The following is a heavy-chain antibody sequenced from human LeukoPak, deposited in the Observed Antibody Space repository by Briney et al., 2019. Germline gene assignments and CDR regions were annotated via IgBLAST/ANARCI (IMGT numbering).Heavy chain of an antibody. D-gene: IGHD4-17*01. V-gene: IGHV4-39*07. CDR1: GGSISSSSYY. CDR2: IYYSGST. Sequence: PSETLSLTCTVSGGSISSSSYYWGWIRQPPGKGLEWIGSIYYSGSTYYNPSLKSRVTTSVDTSKNQFSLKLSSVTAADTAVYYCASRTVTVTGAFDIWGQGTMVTVSS. CDR3: ASRTVTVTGAFDI. J-gene: IGHJ3*02.